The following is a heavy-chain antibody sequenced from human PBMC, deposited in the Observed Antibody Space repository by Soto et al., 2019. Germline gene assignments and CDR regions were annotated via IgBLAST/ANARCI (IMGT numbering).Heavy chain of an antibody. V-gene: IGHV1-69*02. CDR1: GGPFGSYS. D-gene: IGHD3-9*01. CDR3: ARGRKLDYDIPPDWDSYMEF. CDR2: IIPILDIT. J-gene: IGHJ6*03. Sequence: QVQLVQSGPEMREPGSSVKVSCKASGGPFGSYSISWVRQAPGQGLQWMGRIIPILDITNYAHKFQGRVTLTADKSTRTAYMDLSSLRSDDTAVYYCARGRKLDYDIPPDWDSYMEFWGQGTAVTVSS.